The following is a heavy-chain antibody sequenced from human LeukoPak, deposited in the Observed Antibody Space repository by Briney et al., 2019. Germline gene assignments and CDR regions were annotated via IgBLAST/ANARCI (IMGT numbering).Heavy chain of an antibody. CDR3: ASHIPYYDILTGYLLDPFDY. CDR1: GGSISNGGYS. D-gene: IGHD3-9*01. CDR2: VSYSGST. V-gene: IGHV4-30-4*07. Sequence: SETLSLTCAVSGGSISNGGYSWNWIRQPPGKGLEWIGYVSYSGSTYYNPSLKSRLTLSVDTSKNQFSLKLSSVTAADTAVYYCASHIPYYDILTGYLLDPFDYWGQGTLVTVSS. J-gene: IGHJ4*02.